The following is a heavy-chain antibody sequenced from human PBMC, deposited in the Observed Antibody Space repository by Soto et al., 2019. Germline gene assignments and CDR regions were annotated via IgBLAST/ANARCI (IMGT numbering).Heavy chain of an antibody. V-gene: IGHV3-7*01. CDR3: ARDRFLEWLSPGGDYYYGMDV. D-gene: IGHD3-3*01. J-gene: IGHJ6*02. Sequence: PGGSLRLSCAASGFTFSSYLMSWVRQAPGKGLEWVANIKQDGSEKYYVDSVKGRFTISRDNAKNSLYLQMNSLRAEDTAVYYCARDRFLEWLSPGGDYYYGMDVWGQGTTVTVSS. CDR2: IKQDGSEK. CDR1: GFTFSSYL.